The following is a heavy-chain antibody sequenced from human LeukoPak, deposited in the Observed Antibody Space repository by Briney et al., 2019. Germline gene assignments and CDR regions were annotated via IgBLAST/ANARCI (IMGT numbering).Heavy chain of an antibody. CDR1: GGSISSSSYY. J-gene: IGHJ4*02. CDR2: IYYSGST. V-gene: IGHV4-39*01. D-gene: IGHD2-2*02. CDR3: ARHQLLLYDFDY. Sequence: PSETLSLTCTVSGGSISSSSYYWGWIRQPPGKGLEWIGSIYYSGSTYYNPSLKGRVTISVDTSKNQFSLKLSSVTAADTAVYYCARHQLLLYDFDYWGQGTLVTVSS.